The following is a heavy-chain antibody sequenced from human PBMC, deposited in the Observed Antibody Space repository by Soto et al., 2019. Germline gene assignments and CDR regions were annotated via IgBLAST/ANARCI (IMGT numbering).Heavy chain of an antibody. J-gene: IGHJ3*02. CDR1: GFTFSSSW. D-gene: IGHD3-10*01. CDR3: ARVRPLLLWCGEAIDAFDN. V-gene: IGHV3-7*01. CDR2: IKQDGSEK. Sequence: EVQLVESGGGLVQPGGSLRLSCAASGFTFSSSWMSWVRQAPGKGLEWVANIKQDGSEKYSVDSVKGRFTISRDNAQNSLYLQMNSLRAEDTAVYYCARVRPLLLWCGEAIDAFDNWGQGTMVTVSS.